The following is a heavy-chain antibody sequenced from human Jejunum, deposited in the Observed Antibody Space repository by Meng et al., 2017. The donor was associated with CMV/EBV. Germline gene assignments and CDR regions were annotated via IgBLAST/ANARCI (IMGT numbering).Heavy chain of an antibody. J-gene: IGHJ4*02. CDR3: ARAQSCSGNKCYSDY. CDR1: RYSFTNYA. D-gene: IGHD2-15*01. V-gene: IGHV7-4-1*02. CDR2: INTNTGNP. Sequence: YRYSFTNYAMNWVRQAPGQGLEWMGWINTNTGNPTYAQAFTGRFVFSLDTSVNTAYLQITSLKAEDTAVYYCARAQSCSGNKCYSDYWGQGTLVTVSS.